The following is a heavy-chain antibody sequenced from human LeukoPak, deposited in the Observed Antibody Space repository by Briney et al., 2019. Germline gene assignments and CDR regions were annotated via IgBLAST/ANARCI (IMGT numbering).Heavy chain of an antibody. V-gene: IGHV3-21*01. CDR3: ARFVDQSTYYFDS. CDR1: AFALSTYT. Sequence: GGSLRLSCAASAFALSTYTMEWVRLAPGKGLEWVSSINPDSKYIYYRDSVRGRFTISRDNAKDSLYLQMNSLRVEDTAVYFCARFVDQSTYYFDSWGQGTLVIVSS. D-gene: IGHD3-10*01. J-gene: IGHJ4*02. CDR2: INPDSKYI.